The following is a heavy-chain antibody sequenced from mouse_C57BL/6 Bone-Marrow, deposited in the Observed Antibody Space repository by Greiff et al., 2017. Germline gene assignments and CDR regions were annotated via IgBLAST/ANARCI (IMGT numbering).Heavy chain of an antibody. V-gene: IGHV1-19*01. J-gene: IGHJ2*01. CDR3: ARSSRRDNFDY. CDR2: INPYNGGT. D-gene: IGHD3-3*01. Sequence: VQLQQSGPVLVKPGASVKMSCKASGYTFTDYYMNWVKQSHGKSLEWIGVINPYNGGTSYNQKFKGKATLTVDKSSSTAYMELNSLTSEDSAVYYCARSSRRDNFDYWGQGTTLTVSS. CDR1: GYTFTDYY.